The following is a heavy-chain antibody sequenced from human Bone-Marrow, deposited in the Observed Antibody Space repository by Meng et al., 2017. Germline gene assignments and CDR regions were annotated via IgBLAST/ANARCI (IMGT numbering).Heavy chain of an antibody. CDR3: ARVKGSGWYRTFDY. CDR2: ISSSSNYI. Sequence: GESLKISCTASGFDFSIHSMNWVRQVPGKGLEWVSSISSSSNYIDYADSVKGRLTISRDNAKNSLYLQMNSLRAEDTAVYYCARVKGSGWYRTFDYWGQGTLVTVSS. V-gene: IGHV3-21*01. J-gene: IGHJ4*02. D-gene: IGHD6-19*01. CDR1: GFDFSIHS.